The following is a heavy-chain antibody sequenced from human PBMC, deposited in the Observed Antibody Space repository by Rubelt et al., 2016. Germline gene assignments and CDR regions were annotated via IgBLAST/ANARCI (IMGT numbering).Heavy chain of an antibody. V-gene: IGHV1-3*01. CDR3: ARRDGSYYYGMDV. CDR1: GYTFTSYA. Sequence: QVQLVQSGAEVKKPGASVKVSCKASGYTFTSYAMHWVRQAPGQRLEWMGWINAGNGNTKYSQKFQGRVTITRDTSASTAYMELSSLRSEDTAVYYCARRDGSYYYGMDVWGQGTTVTVSS. CDR2: INAGNGNT. D-gene: IGHD5-24*01. J-gene: IGHJ6*02.